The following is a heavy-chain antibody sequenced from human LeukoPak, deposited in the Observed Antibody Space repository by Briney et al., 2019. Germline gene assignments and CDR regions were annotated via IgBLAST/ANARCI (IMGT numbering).Heavy chain of an antibody. CDR2: ISSSSSYI. CDR3: ATDLSDAFDI. V-gene: IGHV3-21*01. CDR1: GFTFSSYS. J-gene: IGHJ3*02. Sequence: GGSLRLSCAASGFTFSSYSINWVRQAPGKGLEWVSSISSSSSYIYYADSVKGRFTISRDNAKNSLYLQMNSLRAEDTAVYYCATDLSDAFDIWGQGTMVTVSS.